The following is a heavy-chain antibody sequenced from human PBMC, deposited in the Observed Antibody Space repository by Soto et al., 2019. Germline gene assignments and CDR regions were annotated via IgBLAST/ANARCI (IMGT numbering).Heavy chain of an antibody. J-gene: IGHJ4*02. CDR1: GYTFTGYY. CDR3: ARRVVAGPPYFDY. V-gene: IGHV1-2*02. Sequence: VASVKVSCKASGYTFTGYYMHWVRQAPGQGLEWMGWINPNSGGTNYAQKFQGRVTMTRDTSISTAHMELSRLRSDDTAVYYCARRVVAGPPYFDYWGQGTLVTVSS. D-gene: IGHD6-19*01. CDR2: INPNSGGT.